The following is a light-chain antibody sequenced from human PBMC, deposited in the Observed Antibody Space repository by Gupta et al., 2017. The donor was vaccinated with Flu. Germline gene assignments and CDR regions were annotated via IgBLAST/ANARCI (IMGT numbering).Light chain of an antibody. CDR2: AAS. CDR1: QSISSY. CDR3: QQRYSTPFT. V-gene: IGKV1-39*01. J-gene: IGKJ4*01. Sequence: DIQMTQSPSSLSASVGDRVTITCRASQSISSYLNWYQQKPGKAPKLLIYAASSVQSGVPSRFSGSGSGTDFTLTISRRQPEDFATYYCQQRYSTPFTFGRGTKVEIK.